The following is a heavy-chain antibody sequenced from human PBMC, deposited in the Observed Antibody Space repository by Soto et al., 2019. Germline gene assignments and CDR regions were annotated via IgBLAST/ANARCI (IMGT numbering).Heavy chain of an antibody. CDR3: ARGYSSGWAPIHNAFDI. CDR2: ISGSGGST. CDR1: GFTFSSYA. V-gene: IGHV3-23*01. D-gene: IGHD6-19*01. J-gene: IGHJ3*02. Sequence: GGSLRLSCAASGFTFSSYAMSWVRQAPGKGLEWVSAISGSGGSTYYADSVKGRFTISRDNSKNTLYLQMNSLRAEDTAVYYCARGYSSGWAPIHNAFDIWGQGTMVTVSS.